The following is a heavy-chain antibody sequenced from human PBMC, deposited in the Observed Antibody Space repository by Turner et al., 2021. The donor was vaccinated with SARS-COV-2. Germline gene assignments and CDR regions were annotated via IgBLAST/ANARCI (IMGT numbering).Heavy chain of an antibody. D-gene: IGHD5-18*01. V-gene: IGHV1-8*01. J-gene: IGHJ4*02. CDR3: ARTFTAMVRVDY. CDR1: GYTFTSYD. CDR2: MNPNSDNT. Sequence: QAQLVQSGDEVKKPGASVKLSCKASGYTFTSYDINWVRQAPGQGLEWMGWMNPNSDNTGYAQKFQGRVTMTRNTSISTAYMELSSLRSEDTAVYYCARTFTAMVRVDYWGQGTLVTVSS.